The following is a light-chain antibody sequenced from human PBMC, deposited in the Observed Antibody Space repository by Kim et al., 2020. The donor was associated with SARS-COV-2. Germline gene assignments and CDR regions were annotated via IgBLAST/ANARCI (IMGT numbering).Light chain of an antibody. Sequence: AAPGERATLSCRASQSVSSNLAWYQQKPGQAPRLLIYGASTRATGIPARFSGSGSGTEFTLTISSLQSEDFAVYYCQQYNNWPISFGRGTKVDIK. J-gene: IGKJ3*01. CDR1: QSVSSN. V-gene: IGKV3-15*01. CDR3: QQYNNWPIS. CDR2: GAS.